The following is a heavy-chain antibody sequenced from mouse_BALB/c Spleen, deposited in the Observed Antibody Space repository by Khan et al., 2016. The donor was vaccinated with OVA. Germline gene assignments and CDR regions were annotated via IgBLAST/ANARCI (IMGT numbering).Heavy chain of an antibody. V-gene: IGHV2-6-5*01. J-gene: IGHJ4*01. Sequence: QVQLKQSGPGLVAPSQSLSITCTVSGFSLTDYDVSWIRQPPGKGLEWLGVIWGGGNTYYNSALKSRLSISKDNSKSQVFLKMNSLQTDDTAIYYCAKEVWSYYFALDYWGQGTSVTVSS. CDR1: GFSLTDYD. CDR3: AKEVWSYYFALDY. CDR2: IWGGGNT. D-gene: IGHD2-10*02.